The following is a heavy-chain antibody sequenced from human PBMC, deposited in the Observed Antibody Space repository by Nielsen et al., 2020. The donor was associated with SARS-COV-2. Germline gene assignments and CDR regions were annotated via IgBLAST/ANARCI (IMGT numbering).Heavy chain of an antibody. CDR1: GYTFTSYY. D-gene: IGHD1-26*01. J-gene: IGHJ4*02. V-gene: IGHV1-46*01. Sequence: ASVKVSCKASGYTFTSYYMHWVRQAPGQGLEWMGIINPSGGSTSYAQKFQGRVTMTRDTSTSTVYMELSSLRSEDTAVYYCARPHAGSYSPYNFDYWGQGTLVTVSS. CDR3: ARPHAGSYSPYNFDY. CDR2: INPSGGST.